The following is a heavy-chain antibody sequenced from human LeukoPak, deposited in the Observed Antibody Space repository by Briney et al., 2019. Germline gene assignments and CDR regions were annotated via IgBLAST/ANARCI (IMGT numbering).Heavy chain of an antibody. CDR3: ARDGPQRYSGYFDY. D-gene: IGHD5-12*01. CDR1: EFTFSDYS. Sequence: GGSLRLSCAASEFTFSDYSMNWVRQAPGKGLEWVAYISTTGSTIYYADSVRGRFTISRDNANSSLHLQLNALRDEDTAVYYCARDGPQRYSGYFDYWGQGILVTVS. CDR2: ISTTGSTI. V-gene: IGHV3-48*02. J-gene: IGHJ4*02.